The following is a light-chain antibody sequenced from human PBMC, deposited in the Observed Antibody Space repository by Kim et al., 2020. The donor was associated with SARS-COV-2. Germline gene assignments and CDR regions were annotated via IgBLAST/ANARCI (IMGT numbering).Light chain of an antibody. J-gene: IGKJ1*01. CDR2: AAS. V-gene: IGKV1-9*01. Sequence: DIQLTQSPSFLSASVGDRVSITCRASQDISNHLAWYQQKADQAPELLMYAASTLKNGAPSRFSGSGSGTEFTLTIGSLQPEDFATYFCLQLNAYPRTFGQGTKVDIK. CDR1: QDISNH. CDR3: LQLNAYPRT.